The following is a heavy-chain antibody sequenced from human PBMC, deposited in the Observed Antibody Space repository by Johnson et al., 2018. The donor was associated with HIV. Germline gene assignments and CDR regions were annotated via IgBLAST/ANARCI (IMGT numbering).Heavy chain of an antibody. V-gene: IGHV3-NL1*01. CDR3: ARFRSSKLFDAFDI. CDR2: LYSGVST. J-gene: IGHJ3*02. Sequence: VQLVESGGGVVQPGRSLRLSCAASGFTFSSYGMHWVRQAPGKGLEWVSVLYSGVSTYYADSVKGRFSISRDNSKNTLYLQMNSLRAEDTAVYFCARFRSSKLFDAFDIWGQGTMVTVSA. D-gene: IGHD6-13*01. CDR1: GFTFSSYG.